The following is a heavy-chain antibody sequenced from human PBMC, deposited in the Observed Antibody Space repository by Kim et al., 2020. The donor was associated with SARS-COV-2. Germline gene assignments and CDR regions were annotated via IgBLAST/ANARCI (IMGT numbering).Heavy chain of an antibody. CDR1: GYSFTSYW. Sequence: GESLKISCKGSGYSFTSYWIGWVRQMPGKGLEWMGIIYPGDSDTRYSPSFQGQVTISADKSISTAYLQWSSLKASDTAMYYCARQGEYCSGGSCHGWFDPWGQGTLVTVSS. V-gene: IGHV5-51*01. D-gene: IGHD2-15*01. CDR3: ARQGEYCSGGSCHGWFDP. J-gene: IGHJ5*02. CDR2: IYPGDSDT.